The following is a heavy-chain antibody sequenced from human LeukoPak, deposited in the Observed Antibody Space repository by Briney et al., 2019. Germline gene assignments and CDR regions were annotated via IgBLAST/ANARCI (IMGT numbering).Heavy chain of an antibody. CDR2: IYPGDSDT. CDR3: ARLPPGSGSYYNLPAYYYGMDV. V-gene: IGHV5-51*01. CDR1: GYSFTSYW. D-gene: IGHD3-10*01. J-gene: IGHJ6*02. Sequence: GESLKISCKGSGYSFTSYWIGWVRQMAGKGLEWMGTIYPGDSDTRYSPSFQGQVTISADKSISTAYLQWSSLKASDTAMYYCARLPPGSGSYYNLPAYYYGMDVWGQGTTVTVSS.